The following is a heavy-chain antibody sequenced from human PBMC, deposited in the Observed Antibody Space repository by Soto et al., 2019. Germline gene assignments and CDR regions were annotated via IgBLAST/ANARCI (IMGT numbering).Heavy chain of an antibody. CDR3: ASMGYYDSSGYFDY. CDR1: GGTFSSYA. D-gene: IGHD3-22*01. V-gene: IGHV1-69*06. J-gene: IGHJ4*02. CDR2: SNPIFGTA. Sequence: QVQLVQSGAEVKKPGSSVKVSCKASGGTFSSYAISWVRQAPGQGLEWMGGSNPIFGTANYAQKFQGRVTITADKSTSTAYMELSSLRSEDTAVYYCASMGYYDSSGYFDYWGQGTLVTVSS.